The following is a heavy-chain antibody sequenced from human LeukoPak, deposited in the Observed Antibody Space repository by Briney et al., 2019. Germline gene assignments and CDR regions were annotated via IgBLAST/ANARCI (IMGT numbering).Heavy chain of an antibody. V-gene: IGHV3-23*01. Sequence: GGSLRLSCAASGFTFSSYAMSWVRQAPGKGLEWVSVISGSRIKTYYADSVKGRFTVSRDNSKNTLYVQMNSLRAEDTAVYYCAKEGGDSSDWCVDSWGQGTLVTVSS. J-gene: IGHJ4*02. CDR2: ISGSRIKT. CDR1: GFTFSSYA. D-gene: IGHD6-19*01. CDR3: AKEGGDSSDWCVDS.